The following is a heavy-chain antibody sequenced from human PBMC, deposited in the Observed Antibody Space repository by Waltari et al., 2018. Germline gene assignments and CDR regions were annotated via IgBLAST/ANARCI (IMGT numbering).Heavy chain of an antibody. Sequence: EVQMVESGGGLVQQGRSLTLSCVTYGFSFNASTMHWVRQASGKGVEWVGRIRSGVNNDATGSAAASKPRFTITRDDSRNTVYLDMSSLKNEDSALYYCARQKTGGAIDYWGQGTLVTVST. CDR2: IRSGVNNDAT. J-gene: IGHJ4*02. V-gene: IGHV3-73*02. CDR3: ARQKTGGAIDY. CDR1: GFSFNAST. D-gene: IGHD3-16*01.